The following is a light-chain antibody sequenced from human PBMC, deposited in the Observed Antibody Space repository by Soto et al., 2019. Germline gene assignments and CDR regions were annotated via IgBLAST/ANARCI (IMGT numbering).Light chain of an antibody. V-gene: IGLV1-44*01. CDR1: SSNFGGNT. CDR2: SNN. Sequence: QSVLTQPPSASGTPGQRVIISCSGSSSNFGGNTANWYQQFPGTAPKVLIYSNNQRPSGVPDRFSGSKSGTSASLAISGLQTEDEADYYCAAWDDSLNGWVFGVGTKVTVL. CDR3: AAWDDSLNGWV. J-gene: IGLJ3*02.